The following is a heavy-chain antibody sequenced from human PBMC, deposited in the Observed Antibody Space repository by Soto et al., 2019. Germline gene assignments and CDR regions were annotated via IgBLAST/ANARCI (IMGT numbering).Heavy chain of an antibody. J-gene: IGHJ4*02. D-gene: IGHD2-15*01. CDR3: ARGVAQLDY. CDR2: ISSNGGST. V-gene: IGHV3-64*01. Sequence: WRFMRLSRAASGFTCSNYAMHWVRQDQRKGLEYVSTISSNGGSTYYANSVKGRFTISRDNSKNTLYLQMGSLRAEDVAVYYCARGVAQLDYWGQGTLVTVSS. CDR1: GFTCSNYA.